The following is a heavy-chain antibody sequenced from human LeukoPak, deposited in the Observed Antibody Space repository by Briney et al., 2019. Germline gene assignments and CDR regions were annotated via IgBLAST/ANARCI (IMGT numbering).Heavy chain of an antibody. Sequence: SGPTLVNPTQTLTLTCTFSGFSLGTSGVGVGWIRQPPGKALEWLALIDWNDDNRYSPSLTRRLTITKDTSNNQAVLTMTKLDPVDTATYSCAHRLAVTYDYWGQGTLVTVSS. CDR2: IDWNDDN. J-gene: IGHJ4*02. D-gene: IGHD1-14*01. CDR1: GFSLGTSGVG. CDR3: AHRLAVTYDY. V-gene: IGHV2-5*01.